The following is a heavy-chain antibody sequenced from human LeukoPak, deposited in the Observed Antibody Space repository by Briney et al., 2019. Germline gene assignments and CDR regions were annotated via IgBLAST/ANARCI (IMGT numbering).Heavy chain of an antibody. CDR2: ISAYNGDT. J-gene: IGHJ4*02. V-gene: IGHV1-18*01. D-gene: IGHD2-2*01. Sequence: ASVKASCKASGYTFNRFAFTWVRQAPGQGLEWVGWISAYNGDTHYAQNFQGRITMTTDTSTSTAYMELRRLTSDDTAVYYCARGGYQLLHFWGQGTLVIVSS. CDR3: ARGGYQLLHF. CDR1: GYTFNRFA.